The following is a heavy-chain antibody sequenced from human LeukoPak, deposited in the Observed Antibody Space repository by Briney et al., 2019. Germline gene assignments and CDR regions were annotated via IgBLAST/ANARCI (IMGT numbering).Heavy chain of an antibody. CDR1: AYGFTNYY. J-gene: IGHJ3*02. V-gene: IGHV1-46*01. Sequence: ASVKVSRKAPAYGFTNYYMHWGRQAPRQRLERMGIINPGNSRTNTAQKLQGRVSMTRDTSTSTIYMELSSLRFEDTAVYYCARVRTSFGVITSPDALHIWGQGTKVTVSS. CDR2: INPGNSRT. CDR3: ARVRTSFGVITSPDALHI. D-gene: IGHD3-3*01.